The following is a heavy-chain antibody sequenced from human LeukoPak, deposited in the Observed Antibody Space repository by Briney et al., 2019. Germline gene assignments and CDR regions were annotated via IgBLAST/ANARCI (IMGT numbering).Heavy chain of an antibody. J-gene: IGHJ4*02. CDR3: ARECSGTYCGED. D-gene: IGHD1-26*01. Sequence: GSSVKVSCKASGYTFTVYYMHWVRQAPGHGLEWMGWINPNSGGTKYAQNFEGRVTMTRDTSITTAYMELSSLRSDDTAIYYCARECSGTYCGEDWGQGTLVTVSS. CDR2: INPNSGGT. CDR1: GYTFTVYY. V-gene: IGHV1-2*02.